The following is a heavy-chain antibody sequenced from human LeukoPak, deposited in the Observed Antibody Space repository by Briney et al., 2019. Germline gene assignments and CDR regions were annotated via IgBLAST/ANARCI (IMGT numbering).Heavy chain of an antibody. CDR2: IWYDESNK. CDR3: ARGPGNTLYYGMDV. CDR1: GFTFSSYD. Sequence: GGSQRLSCAASGFTFSSYDMYWVRQAPGEGLEWVAVIWYDESNKYYADSVKGRFTISRDNSKNTLYLQMNSLRAEDTAVYYCARGPGNTLYYGMDVWGQGTTVTVSS. J-gene: IGHJ6*02. V-gene: IGHV3-33*01. D-gene: IGHD3-10*01.